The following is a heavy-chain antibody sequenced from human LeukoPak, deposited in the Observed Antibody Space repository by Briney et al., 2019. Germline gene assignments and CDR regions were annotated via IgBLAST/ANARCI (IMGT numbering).Heavy chain of an antibody. V-gene: IGHV4-30-4*01. CDR3: ARPYYYDSRIDP. CDR2: MYYSGST. CDR1: GGSISSGDYY. J-gene: IGHJ5*02. Sequence: SQTLSLTCTVSGGSISSGDYYWSWIRQPPGKGLEGIAYMYYSGSTYYNPSLKSRVTMSADTSKNQLSLKLSSVTAADTAVYYCARPYYYDSRIDPWGQGILVTVSS. D-gene: IGHD3-22*01.